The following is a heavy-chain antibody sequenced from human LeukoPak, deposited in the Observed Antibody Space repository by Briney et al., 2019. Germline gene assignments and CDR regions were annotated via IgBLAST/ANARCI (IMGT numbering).Heavy chain of an antibody. CDR3: ARNTLFAFDI. CDR1: GFRFSSSA. J-gene: IGHJ3*02. V-gene: IGHV3-23*01. CDR2: ISGNGRAT. Sequence: GGSLRLSCAASGFRFSSSAMSWVRQAPGKALEWVSTISGNGRATFYADSVKGRFTVSRDISKNTLYLQVNSLRAEDTAMYYCARNTLFAFDIWGQGTMVTVSS.